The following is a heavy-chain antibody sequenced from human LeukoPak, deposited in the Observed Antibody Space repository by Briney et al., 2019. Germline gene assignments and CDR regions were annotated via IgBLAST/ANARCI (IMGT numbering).Heavy chain of an antibody. CDR2: ISYEGSNK. CDR3: ARDGNRWQEPLAY. Sequence: GGSLRLSCAASGFTFSSYGMNGVRQAPGKGLEWVALISYEGSNKNYADSVKGRFTISRDNSNLYLQMNSLRTEDTAVYYCARDGNRWQEPLAYWGQGTLVTVSS. D-gene: IGHD1-14*01. J-gene: IGHJ4*02. CDR1: GFTFSSYG. V-gene: IGHV3-30*03.